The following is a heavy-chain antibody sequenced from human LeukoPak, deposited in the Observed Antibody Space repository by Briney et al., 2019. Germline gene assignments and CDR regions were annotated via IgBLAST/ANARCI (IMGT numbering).Heavy chain of an antibody. D-gene: IGHD1-26*01. Sequence: SGPTLVNPTQTLTLTCTFSGFSLSTSGVGVGWIRQPPGKALEWLALIYWDDDKRYSPSLKSRLTITKDTSKNQVVLTMTNMDPVDTATYYCAHMGLGSEAGELPYYYYHYYMDVWGKGTTVTVSS. CDR1: GFSLSTSGVG. CDR3: AHMGLGSEAGELPYYYYHYYMDV. V-gene: IGHV2-5*02. J-gene: IGHJ6*03. CDR2: IYWDDDK.